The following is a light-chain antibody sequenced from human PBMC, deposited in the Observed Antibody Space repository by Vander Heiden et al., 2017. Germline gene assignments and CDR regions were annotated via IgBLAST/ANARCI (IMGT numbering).Light chain of an antibody. CDR2: RNN. Sequence: QAGLTQPPSVSKGLRQTATNTCTGNSSNVGDQGAAWLQQHQGHPPKLPSHRNNDRPSGISERLSASRSGNTASLTITGLQPEDEADYYCSAWDSSLRVWVFGGGTKLTVV. J-gene: IGLJ3*02. V-gene: IGLV10-54*01. CDR3: SAWDSSLRVWV. CDR1: SSNVGDQG.